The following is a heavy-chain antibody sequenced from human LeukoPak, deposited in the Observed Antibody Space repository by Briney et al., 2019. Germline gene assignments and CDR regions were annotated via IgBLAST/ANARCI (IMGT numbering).Heavy chain of an antibody. CDR2: INHSGST. D-gene: IGHD2-2*01. CDR3: ARLGYCSSTSCYVFDY. J-gene: IGHJ4*02. CDR1: GGSFGGYY. Sequence: SETLSLTCAVYGGSFGGYYWSWIRQPPGKGLEWIGEINHSGSTNYNPSLKSRVTISVDTSKNQFSLKLSSVTAADTAVYYCARLGYCSSTSCYVFDYWGQGTLVTVSS. V-gene: IGHV4-34*01.